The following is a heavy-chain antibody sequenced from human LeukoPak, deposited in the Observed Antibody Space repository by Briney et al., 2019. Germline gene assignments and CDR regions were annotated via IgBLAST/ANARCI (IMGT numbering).Heavy chain of an antibody. Sequence: GGSLRLSCAASGFTLSSFDMSWVRQAPGKGLEWVSVVSIGDSTYYAGSVKGRFTISRDKTKNTLYLQMHSLRADDTAVYYCAKGGVRGYGYGYLDYWGQRTMVTVAS. CDR3: AKGGVRGYGYGYLDY. J-gene: IGHJ4*02. CDR1: GFTLSSFD. CDR2: VSIGDST. D-gene: IGHD5-18*01. V-gene: IGHV3-23*01.